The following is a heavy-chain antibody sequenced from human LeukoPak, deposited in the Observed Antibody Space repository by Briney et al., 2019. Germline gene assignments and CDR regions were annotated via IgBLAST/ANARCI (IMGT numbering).Heavy chain of an antibody. Sequence: PGGSLRLSCAVSGFTFSSYEMNWVRQAPGKGLEWVSSISSSSSYIYYADSVKGRFTISRDNAKNSLYLQMNSLRAEDTAVYYCARDGEYYYGSGSYCVYWGQGTLVTVSS. CDR3: ARDGEYYYGSGSYCVY. J-gene: IGHJ4*02. V-gene: IGHV3-21*01. CDR1: GFTFSSYE. D-gene: IGHD3-10*01. CDR2: ISSSSSYI.